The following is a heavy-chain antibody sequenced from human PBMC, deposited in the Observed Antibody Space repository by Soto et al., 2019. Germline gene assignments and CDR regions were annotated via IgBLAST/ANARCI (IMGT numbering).Heavy chain of an antibody. V-gene: IGHV4-59*01. J-gene: IGHJ4*02. D-gene: IGHD3-9*01. Sequence: LSLTCTVSGGAISSYYWSWIRQPPGKGLEWIGYIYYSGSTNYNPSLKSRVTISVDTSKNQFSLKLSSVTAADTAVYYCARYTGYSFFDYWGQGTLVTVSS. CDR2: IYYSGST. CDR3: ARYTGYSFFDY. CDR1: GGAISSYY.